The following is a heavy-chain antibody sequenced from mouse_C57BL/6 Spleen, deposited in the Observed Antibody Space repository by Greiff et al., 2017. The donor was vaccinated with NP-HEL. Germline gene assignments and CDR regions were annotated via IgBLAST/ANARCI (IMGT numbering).Heavy chain of an antibody. V-gene: IGHV1-15*01. CDR1: GYPFTDYE. CDR3: TSYYRGAMDY. J-gene: IGHJ4*01. CDR2: IDPETGGT. D-gene: IGHD2-14*01. Sequence: VKLVESGAELVRPGASVTLSCKASGYPFTDYEMHWVKQTPVHGLEWIGAIDPETGGTAYNQKFKGKAILTADKSSSTAYMELRRLTSEDSAVYYCTSYYRGAMDYWGQGTSVTVSS.